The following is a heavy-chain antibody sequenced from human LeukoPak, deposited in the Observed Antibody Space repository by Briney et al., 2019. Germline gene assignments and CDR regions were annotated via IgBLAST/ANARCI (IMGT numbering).Heavy chain of an antibody. D-gene: IGHD2-15*01. V-gene: IGHV4-59*08. CDR2: IYYSGST. CDR1: GGSISSYY. Sequence: SETLSLTCTVSGGSISSYYWSWIRQPPGKGLEWIGYIYYSGSTNYNPSLKSRVTISVDTSKNQFSLKLSSVTAADTAVYYCARLRCSGGSCYPSLDWYFDLWGRGTLVTVSS. CDR3: ARLRCSGGSCYPSLDWYFDL. J-gene: IGHJ2*01.